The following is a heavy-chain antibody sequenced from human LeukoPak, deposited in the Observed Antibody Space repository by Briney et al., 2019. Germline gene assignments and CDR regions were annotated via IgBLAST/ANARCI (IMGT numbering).Heavy chain of an antibody. D-gene: IGHD6-19*01. Sequence: GRSLRLSCAASGFTFGSYAMHWVRQAPGKGLEWVAVISYDGSNKYYADSVKGRFTISRDNSKNTLYLQMNSLRAEDTAVYYCARVQPPLYSSGWYEFDYWGQGTLVTVSS. V-gene: IGHV3-30-3*01. CDR1: GFTFGSYA. CDR3: ARVQPPLYSSGWYEFDY. J-gene: IGHJ4*02. CDR2: ISYDGSNK.